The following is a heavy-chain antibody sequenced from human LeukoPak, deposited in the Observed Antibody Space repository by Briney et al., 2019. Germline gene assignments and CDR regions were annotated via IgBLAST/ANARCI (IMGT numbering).Heavy chain of an antibody. J-gene: IGHJ4*02. CDR3: ARDRNSYDSSGYYYL. Sequence: GASVKVSCKASGYTFTSYGISWVRQAPGQGLEWMGWISAYNGNTNYAQKLQGRVTMTTDTSTSTAYMELRSLRADDTAVYYCARDRNSYDSSGYYYLWGQGTLVTVSS. CDR1: GYTFTSYG. D-gene: IGHD3-22*01. CDR2: ISAYNGNT. V-gene: IGHV1-18*01.